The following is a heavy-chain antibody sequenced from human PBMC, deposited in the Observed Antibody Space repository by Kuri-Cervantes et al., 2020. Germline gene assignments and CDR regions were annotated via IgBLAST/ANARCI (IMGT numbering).Heavy chain of an antibody. CDR3: TTYYYDSSGYYGGFDP. V-gene: IGHV1-24*01. D-gene: IGHD3-22*01. CDR1: GYTLTELS. Sequence: ASVKVSCKVSGYTLTELSMHWVQQAPGKGLEWMGGFDPEDGETIYAQKFQGRVTMAEDTSTDTAYMELSSLRSEDTAVYYCTTYYYDSSGYYGGFDPWGQGTLVTVSS. CDR2: FDPEDGET. J-gene: IGHJ5*02.